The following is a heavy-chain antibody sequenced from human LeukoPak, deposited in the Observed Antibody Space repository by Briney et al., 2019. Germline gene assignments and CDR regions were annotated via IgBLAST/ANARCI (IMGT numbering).Heavy chain of an antibody. D-gene: IGHD3-22*01. CDR2: INPNSGGT. CDR3: AVWESSGYYPHRVDY. V-gene: IGHV1-2*02. Sequence: ASVKVSCKASGYTFTGYYMHWVRQAPGQGLEWMGWINPNSGGTNYAQKFQGRVTMTRDTSISTACMELSRLRSDDTAVYYCAVWESSGYYPHRVDYWGQGTLVTGSS. J-gene: IGHJ4*02. CDR1: GYTFTGYY.